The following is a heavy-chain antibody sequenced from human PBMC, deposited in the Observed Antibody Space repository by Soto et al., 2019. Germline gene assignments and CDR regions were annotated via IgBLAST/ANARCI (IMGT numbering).Heavy chain of an antibody. CDR1: GGSISSGGYY. D-gene: IGHD3-22*01. CDR3: ARDNYYDSSGRGYYFDY. J-gene: IGHJ4*02. CDR2: IYYSGST. Sequence: SETLSLTCTVSGGSISSGGYYWSWIRQHPGKGLEWIGYIYYSGSTYYNPSLKSRVTISVDTSKNQFSLKLSSVTAADTAVYYCARDNYYDSSGRGYYFDYWGQGTLVTVSS. V-gene: IGHV4-31*03.